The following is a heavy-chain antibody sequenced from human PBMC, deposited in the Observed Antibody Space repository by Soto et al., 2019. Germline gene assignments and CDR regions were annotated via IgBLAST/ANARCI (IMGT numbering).Heavy chain of an antibody. V-gene: IGHV3-23*01. Sequence: SGGSLRLSCAASGFTFSSYAMSWVRQAPGKGLEWVSAISGSGGSTYYADSVKGRFTISRDNSKNTLYLQMNSLRAEDTAVYYCAKDQVGSSGWDAPYYYYYGMDVWGRGTTVTVSS. D-gene: IGHD6-19*01. CDR3: AKDQVGSSGWDAPYYYYYGMDV. J-gene: IGHJ6*02. CDR2: ISGSGGST. CDR1: GFTFSSYA.